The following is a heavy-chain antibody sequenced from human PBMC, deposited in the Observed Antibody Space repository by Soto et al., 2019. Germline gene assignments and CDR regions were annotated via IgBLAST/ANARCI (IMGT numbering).Heavy chain of an antibody. J-gene: IGHJ4*02. D-gene: IGHD3-3*01. Sequence: EVQLVESGGGLVQPGGSLRLSCAASGFTVSSNHMSWVRQAPGKGLEWVSVIYNDGSTYYADSVKCRFTISRDNSKNTLYLHMNSLRAEDMAVYFCARDSAVYDFWTGYVNYWGQGSLVTVSS. CDR3: ARDSAVYDFWTGYVNY. V-gene: IGHV3-66*01. CDR2: IYNDGST. CDR1: GFTVSSNH.